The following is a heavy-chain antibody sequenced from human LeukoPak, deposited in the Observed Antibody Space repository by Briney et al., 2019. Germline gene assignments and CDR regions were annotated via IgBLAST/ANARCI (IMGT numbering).Heavy chain of an antibody. CDR1: GFTVSSNY. V-gene: IGHV3-53*01. CDR2: IYSGGST. CDR3: ARDRLMQHHPTFDY. Sequence: GGSLRLSCAASGFTVSSNYMSWVRQAPGKGLEWVSVIYSGGSTYYADSVKGRFTISRDNSKNTLYLQMNSLRAEDTAVYYCARDRLMQHHPTFDYWGQGTLVTVSS. D-gene: IGHD6-13*01. J-gene: IGHJ4*02.